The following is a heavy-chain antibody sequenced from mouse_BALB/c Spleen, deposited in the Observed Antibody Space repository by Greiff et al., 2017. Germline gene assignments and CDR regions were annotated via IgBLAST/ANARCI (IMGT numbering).Heavy chain of an antibody. Sequence: QVQLQQPGAELVKPGASVKMSCKASGYTFTSYNMHWVKQTPGQGLEWIGAIYPGNGDTSYNQKFKGKATLTADKSSSTAYMQLSSLTSEDSAVYNCARRGYYDYDGFAYRGEGSLVTVSA. CDR2: IYPGNGDT. CDR1: GYTFTSYN. CDR3: ARRGYYDYDGFAY. V-gene: IGHV1-12*01. J-gene: IGHJ3*01. D-gene: IGHD2-4*01.